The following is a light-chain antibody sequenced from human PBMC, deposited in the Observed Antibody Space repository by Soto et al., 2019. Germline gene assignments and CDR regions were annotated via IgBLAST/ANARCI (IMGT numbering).Light chain of an antibody. J-gene: IGKJ1*01. Sequence: EILMTQSPATLSVSPGETATLSCRASQSVSTKLAWYQQKPGQAPRLLINGASTRATGVPARFSGWGSGTEFILTISSLQSEDFAVYYCHEYNTWPWTFGQGTKVDIK. CDR1: QSVSTK. V-gene: IGKV3-15*01. CDR3: HEYNTWPWT. CDR2: GAS.